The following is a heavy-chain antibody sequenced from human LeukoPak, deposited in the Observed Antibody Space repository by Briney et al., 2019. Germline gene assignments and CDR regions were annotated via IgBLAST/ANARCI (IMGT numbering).Heavy chain of an antibody. Sequence: GGSLRLSCAASGFTFSSYAMSWVRQAPGKGLEWVSAISGSGGSTYYADSVKGRFTISRDNSKNTLYLQMNSLRAEDTAVYYCAKMDYYDSSGYPPADYWGQGTLVTVSS. CDR1: GFTFSSYA. CDR2: ISGSGGST. V-gene: IGHV3-23*01. J-gene: IGHJ4*02. D-gene: IGHD3-22*01. CDR3: AKMDYYDSSGYPPADY.